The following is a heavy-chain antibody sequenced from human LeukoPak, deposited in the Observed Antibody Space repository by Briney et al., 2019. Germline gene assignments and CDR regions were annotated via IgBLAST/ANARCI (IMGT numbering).Heavy chain of an antibody. J-gene: IGHJ4*02. CDR3: TTDSSYRITMVRGVIIKVKDLDY. D-gene: IGHD3-10*01. CDR1: GFTFSNAW. V-gene: IGHV3-15*01. Sequence: GGSLRLSCAASGFTFSNAWMSWVRQAPGKGLEWVGRIKSKTDGGTTDYAAPVKGRFTISRDDSKNTLYLQMNSLKTEDTAVYYCTTDSSYRITMVRGVIIKVKDLDYWGQGTLVTVSS. CDR2: IKSKTDGGTT.